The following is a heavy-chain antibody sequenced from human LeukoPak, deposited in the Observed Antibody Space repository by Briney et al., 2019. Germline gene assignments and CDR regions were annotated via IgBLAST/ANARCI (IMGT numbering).Heavy chain of an antibody. D-gene: IGHD3-10*01. CDR3: ARYGSGSYYHY. J-gene: IGHJ4*02. V-gene: IGHV3-64*01. Sequence: GGPLRLSCAASGFIFSDYAMHWVRQAPGKGLEYVSAISTDGGGIYYVNSVRGRFTISRDNSKNTLYLQMGSLRAEDMAVYYCARYGSGSYYHYWGQGTLVTVSS. CDR2: ISTDGGGI. CDR1: GFIFSDYA.